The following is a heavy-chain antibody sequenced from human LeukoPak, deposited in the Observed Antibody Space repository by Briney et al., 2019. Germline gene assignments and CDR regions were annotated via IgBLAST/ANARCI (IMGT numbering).Heavy chain of an antibody. CDR1: GGSISGGSISHYY. CDR2: IYYSGST. D-gene: IGHD6-19*01. CDR3: ARHVEYSSGWWAFDY. Sequence: SETLSLTCTVSGGSISGGSISHYYWSWIRQPPGKGLEWIGYIYYSGSTTYNPSHKSRVTISVDMAKNHFSLKLSSVTAADTAVYYCARHVEYSSGWWAFDYWGQGTLVTVSS. J-gene: IGHJ4*02. V-gene: IGHV4-61*03.